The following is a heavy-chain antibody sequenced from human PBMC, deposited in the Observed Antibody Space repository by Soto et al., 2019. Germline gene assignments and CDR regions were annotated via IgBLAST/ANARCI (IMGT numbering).Heavy chain of an antibody. D-gene: IGHD5-18*01. CDR2: IIPIFGTA. CDR3: ARQEDTAMARTDY. J-gene: IGHJ4*02. Sequence: SVKVSCKASGGTFSSYSISWVRQAPGQGLEWMGGIIPIFGTANYAQKFQGRVTMTTDTSTSTAYMELRSLRSDDTAVYYCARQEDTAMARTDYWGQGTLVTVSS. CDR1: GGTFSSYS. V-gene: IGHV1-69*05.